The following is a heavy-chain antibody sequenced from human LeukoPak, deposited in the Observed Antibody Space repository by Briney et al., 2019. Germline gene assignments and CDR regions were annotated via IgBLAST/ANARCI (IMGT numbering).Heavy chain of an antibody. Sequence: GGSLRLSCAASGFTFSSYWMHWVRQAPGKGLVWVSRIKSDGSDTTYADSVKGRFTISRDDAKNMLYLQMNSLRAEDTAVYYCVNYGWGRPAWGQGTLVTVSS. CDR1: GFTFSSYW. D-gene: IGHD3-10*01. CDR3: VNYGWGRPA. J-gene: IGHJ4*02. V-gene: IGHV3-74*03. CDR2: IKSDGSDT.